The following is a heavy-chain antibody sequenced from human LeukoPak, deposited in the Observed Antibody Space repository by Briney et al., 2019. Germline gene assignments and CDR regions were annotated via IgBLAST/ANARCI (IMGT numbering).Heavy chain of an antibody. J-gene: IGHJ6*03. D-gene: IGHD3-3*01. CDR1: GGSISSYY. CDR3: AGSPPFWSGYCYYYYYYMDV. V-gene: IGHV4-4*09. CDR2: IYTSGST. Sequence: PSETLSLTCTVSGGSISSYYWSWIRQPPGKGLEWIGYIYTSGSTNYNPSLKSRVTISVDTSKNQFSLKLSSVTAADTAVYYCAGSPPFWSGYCYYYYYYMDVWGKGTMVTVSS.